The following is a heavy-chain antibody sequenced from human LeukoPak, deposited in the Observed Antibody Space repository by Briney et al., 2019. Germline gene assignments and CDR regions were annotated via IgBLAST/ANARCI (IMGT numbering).Heavy chain of an antibody. CDR2: INHSGST. J-gene: IGHJ4*02. CDR1: GGSFSGYY. D-gene: IGHD5-18*01. CDR3: ARDVRRGYSYGPRFDY. V-gene: IGHV4-34*01. Sequence: SETLPLTCAVYGGSFSGYYWSWIRQPPGKGLEWIGEINHSGSTNYNPSLKSRVTISVDTSKNQFSLKLSSVTAADTAVYYCARDVRRGYSYGPRFDYWGQGTLVTVSS.